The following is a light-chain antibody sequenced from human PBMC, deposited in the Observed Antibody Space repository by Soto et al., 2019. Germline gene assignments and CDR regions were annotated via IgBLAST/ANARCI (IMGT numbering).Light chain of an antibody. V-gene: IGKV3-20*01. CDR2: GAS. J-gene: IGKJ1*01. CDR1: QSVTRSS. CDR3: LHYGTAQWT. Sequence: EVGWTRSPATLSLSPGERATLSCRASQSVTRSSLAWYQQKPGQSPRLLISGASSRATGIPDRFSGGGSGTDFIFNITSLEPEDFAMYYCLHYGTAQWTFGQGTKVDI.